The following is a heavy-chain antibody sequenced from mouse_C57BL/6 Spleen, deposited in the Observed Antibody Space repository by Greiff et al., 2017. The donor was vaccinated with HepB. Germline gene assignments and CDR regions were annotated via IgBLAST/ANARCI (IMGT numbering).Heavy chain of an antibody. D-gene: IGHD2-3*01. Sequence: VQLQQSGAELARPGASVKMSCKASGYTFTSYTIHWVKQRPGQGLEWIGYINPSSGYTKYNQKFKDKATLTADKSSSTAYMQLSSLTSEDSAVYYCVYDGYPDYWGQGTTLTVSS. J-gene: IGHJ2*01. CDR2: INPSSGYT. CDR3: VYDGYPDY. CDR1: GYTFTSYT. V-gene: IGHV1-4*01.